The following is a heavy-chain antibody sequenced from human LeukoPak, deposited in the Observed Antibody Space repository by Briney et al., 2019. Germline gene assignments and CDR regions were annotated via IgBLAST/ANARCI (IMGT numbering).Heavy chain of an antibody. J-gene: IGHJ4*02. CDR2: ISSSSSYI. D-gene: IGHD3-10*01. Sequence: KPGGSLRLSCAASGFTFSSYEMNWVRQAPGKGLEWVSSISSSSSYIYYADSVKGRFTISRDNAKNSLYLQMNSLRAEDTAVYYCARDYPLTMGYDYWGQGTLVTVSS. CDR1: GFTFSSYE. V-gene: IGHV3-21*01. CDR3: ARDYPLTMGYDY.